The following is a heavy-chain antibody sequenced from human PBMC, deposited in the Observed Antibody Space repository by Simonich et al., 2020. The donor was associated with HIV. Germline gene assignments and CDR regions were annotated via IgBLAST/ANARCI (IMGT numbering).Heavy chain of an antibody. Sequence: EYGGGLVQPGRSLRLSCTVSGFTFGDYAMSWVRQAPGKGLEWVGFIRSKIHGGTPEYAASVKGRFTISRDDSKSIAYLQMNSLKTEDTAVYYCAKDKNYDSGPDAFDIWGQGTMVTVSS. CDR3: AKDKNYDSGPDAFDI. CDR1: GFTFGDYA. J-gene: IGHJ3*02. D-gene: IGHD3-22*01. CDR2: IRSKIHGGTP. V-gene: IGHV3-49*04.